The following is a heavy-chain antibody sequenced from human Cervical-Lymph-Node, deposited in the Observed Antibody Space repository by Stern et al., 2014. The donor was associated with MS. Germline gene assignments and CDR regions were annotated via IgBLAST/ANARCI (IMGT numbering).Heavy chain of an antibody. D-gene: IGHD6-25*01. V-gene: IGHV3-30*09. CDR2: ISYDGSSQ. Sequence: QVQLAESGGGVVQPARSLRLPCAASGFTFGTHTMHWVRQAPGKGLDWVAIISYDGSSQHYADSVKGRFAISRDNSNNTLYLQMNSLRAEDTAMYYCARPAAARYFDYWGQGTQVTVSS. CDR3: ARPAAARYFDY. CDR1: GFTFGTHT. J-gene: IGHJ4*02.